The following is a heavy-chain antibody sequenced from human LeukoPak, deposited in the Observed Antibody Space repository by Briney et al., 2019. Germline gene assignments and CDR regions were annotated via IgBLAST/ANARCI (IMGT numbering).Heavy chain of an antibody. D-gene: IGHD2-2*01. Sequence: PGGSLRLSCAASGFTFSSYSMTWVRQAPGKGLEWVSSISTSGSYIYYADSMKGRFTISRDNAKNSLYLQMSSLRAEDTAVYYCATVRCSTSCFFDDSGHGILVTVSS. J-gene: IGHJ4*01. V-gene: IGHV3-21*01. CDR2: ISTSGSYI. CDR3: ATVRCSTSCFFDD. CDR1: GFTFSSYS.